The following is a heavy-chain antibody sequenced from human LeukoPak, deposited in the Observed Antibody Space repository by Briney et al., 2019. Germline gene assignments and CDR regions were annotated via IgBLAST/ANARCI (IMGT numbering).Heavy chain of an antibody. J-gene: IGHJ4*02. D-gene: IGHD1-1*01. CDR1: GFTFSDYA. Sequence: PGGSLRLSCAASGFTFSDYAMSWVRQAPGKGLEWVGFIQYDGNNKHYADSVKGRFTISRDNSKNTLYLQMNSLRAEDTAVYYCGKESTFTGDYWGQGTLVTVSS. CDR2: IQYDGNNK. CDR3: GKESTFTGDY. V-gene: IGHV3-30*02.